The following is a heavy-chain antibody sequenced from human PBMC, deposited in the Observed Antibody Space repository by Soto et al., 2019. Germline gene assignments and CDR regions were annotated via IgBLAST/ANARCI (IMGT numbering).Heavy chain of an antibody. V-gene: IGHV3-9*01. Sequence: GGSLRLSCAASGFTFDDYAMHWVRQAPGKGLEWVSGISWNSGSIGYADSVKGRFTISRDNAKNSLYLQMNSLRAEDTAVYYCAAPYSSGWSYYFDYWGQGTLVTVSS. J-gene: IGHJ4*02. CDR1: GFTFDDYA. D-gene: IGHD6-19*01. CDR2: ISWNSGSI. CDR3: AAPYSSGWSYYFDY.